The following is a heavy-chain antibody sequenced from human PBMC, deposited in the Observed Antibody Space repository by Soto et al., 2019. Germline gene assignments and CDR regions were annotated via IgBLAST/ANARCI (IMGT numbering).Heavy chain of an antibody. CDR3: ARDQQFRNWFDS. J-gene: IGHJ5*01. Sequence: VASVKVSCKASGYTFSRYAIHWVRQAPGQRLEWMGWINAGNGNTKYSQKFEGRVTLTTDTSANTVYMELSSLRFEDTALYYCARDQQFRNWFDSWGQGXLVTVYS. D-gene: IGHD6-13*01. CDR2: INAGNGNT. CDR1: GYTFSRYA. V-gene: IGHV1-3*01.